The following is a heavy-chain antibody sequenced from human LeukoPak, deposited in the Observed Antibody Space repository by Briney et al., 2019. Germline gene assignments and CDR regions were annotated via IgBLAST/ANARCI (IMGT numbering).Heavy chain of an antibody. CDR3: ARAVLRYFDLNDY. D-gene: IGHD3-9*01. CDR1: GFTFSSYS. V-gene: IGHV3-21*01. CDR2: ISSSSSYI. J-gene: IGHJ4*02. Sequence: GGSLRLSCAASGFTFSSYSMNWVRQAPGKGLEWVSSISSSSSYIYYADSVKGRFAISRDNAKNSLYLQMNSLRAEDTAVYYCARAVLRYFDLNDYWGQGTLVTASS.